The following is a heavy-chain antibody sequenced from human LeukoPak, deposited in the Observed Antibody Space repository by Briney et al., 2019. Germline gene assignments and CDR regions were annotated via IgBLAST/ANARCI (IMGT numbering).Heavy chain of an antibody. D-gene: IGHD4-17*01. J-gene: IGHJ4*02. CDR1: GGTFSSYA. CDR2: IIPIFGTA. CDR3: ARAATVTTLFDY. Sequence: EASVKVSCKASGGTFSSYAISWVRQAPGQGLEWMGGIIPIFGTANYAQKFQGRVTITADESTSTAYMELSSLRSEDTAVYYCARAATVTTLFDYWGQGTLVTVSS. V-gene: IGHV1-69*13.